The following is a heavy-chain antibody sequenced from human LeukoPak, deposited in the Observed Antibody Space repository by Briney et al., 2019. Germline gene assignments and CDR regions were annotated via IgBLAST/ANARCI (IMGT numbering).Heavy chain of an antibody. V-gene: IGHV4-34*01. D-gene: IGHD6-19*01. CDR3: ARGRVAVAGWSNVAFDI. Sequence: PSETLSLTCAVYGGSFSGYYWSWIRQPPGKGLEWIGEINHSGSTNYNPSLKSRVTISVDTSKSQFSLKLSSVTAADTAVYYCARGRVAVAGWSNVAFDIWGQGTMVTVSS. CDR2: INHSGST. CDR1: GGSFSGYY. J-gene: IGHJ3*02.